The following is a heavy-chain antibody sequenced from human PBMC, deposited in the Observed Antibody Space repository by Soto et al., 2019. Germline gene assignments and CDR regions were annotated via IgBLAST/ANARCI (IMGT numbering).Heavy chain of an antibody. V-gene: IGHV4-59*01. CDR1: GGSISSYY. Sequence: QVQLQESGPGLVKPSETLSLTCTVSGGSISSYYWSWIRQPPGKGLEWIGYIYYSGSTNYNPSLKRRVTISVDTSKNQFSLKLSSVTAADTAVYNCARYNCGAMGAFDLWGQGTMVTVSS. D-gene: IGHD1-1*01. J-gene: IGHJ3*01. CDR2: IYYSGST. CDR3: ARYNCGAMGAFDL.